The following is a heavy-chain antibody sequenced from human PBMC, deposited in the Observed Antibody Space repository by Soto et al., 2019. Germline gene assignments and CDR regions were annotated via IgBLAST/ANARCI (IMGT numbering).Heavy chain of an antibody. D-gene: IGHD3-3*01. V-gene: IGHV4-30-4*01. CDR3: ARDRRHDYRSGYPDY. J-gene: IGHJ4*02. Sequence: SEALSLACTVSVGSISSGDYYWSWIRQPPGKGLEWIGYIYYSGSTYYNPTLKSRVYISVDTSKNQFSLNLTSVTAADTAVYYCARDRRHDYRSGYPDYWGQGTLVTVSS. CDR1: VGSISSGDYY. CDR2: IYYSGST.